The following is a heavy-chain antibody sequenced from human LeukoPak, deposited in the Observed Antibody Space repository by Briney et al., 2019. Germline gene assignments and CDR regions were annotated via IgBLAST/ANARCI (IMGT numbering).Heavy chain of an antibody. CDR2: IKSKTDGGAT. Sequence: GGSLRLSCAASGFISTNAWLSWVRQAPGKGLEWVGRIKSKTDGGATDFAAPVKGRFTISRDDSKNTLYLQMNSLKIEDTAVYYCTTEYRDSSGWYGAFDIWGQGTMVTVSS. D-gene: IGHD6-19*01. J-gene: IGHJ3*02. CDR3: TTEYRDSSGWYGAFDI. V-gene: IGHV3-15*01. CDR1: GFISTNAW.